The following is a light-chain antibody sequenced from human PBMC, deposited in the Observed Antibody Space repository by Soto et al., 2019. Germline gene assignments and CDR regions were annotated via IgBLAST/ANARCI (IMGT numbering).Light chain of an antibody. CDR1: QSVSSTY. V-gene: IGKV3-20*01. J-gene: IGKJ1*01. Sequence: EMVLTQSPGTLSLSPGERATLSCRASQSVSSTYLACYQQRPGQAPRLLIYGASSRATGIPDRFSGSGSGTDFTLTISRLEPEDYAVYYCQQYGRSPPTFGQGTKVDIK. CDR2: GAS. CDR3: QQYGRSPPT.